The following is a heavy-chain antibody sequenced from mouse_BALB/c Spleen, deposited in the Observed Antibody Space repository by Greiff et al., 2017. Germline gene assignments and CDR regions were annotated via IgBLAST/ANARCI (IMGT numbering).Heavy chain of an antibody. CDR3: ARSLTTASPLFAY. Sequence: EVQLQQSGAELVKPGASVKLSCTASGFNIKDTYMHWVKQRPEQGLEWIGRIDPANGNTKYDPKFQGKATITADTSSNTAYLQLSSLTSEDTAVYYCARSLTTASPLFAYWGQGTLVTVSA. CDR2: IDPANGNT. V-gene: IGHV14-3*02. CDR1: GFNIKDTY. D-gene: IGHD1-2*01. J-gene: IGHJ3*01.